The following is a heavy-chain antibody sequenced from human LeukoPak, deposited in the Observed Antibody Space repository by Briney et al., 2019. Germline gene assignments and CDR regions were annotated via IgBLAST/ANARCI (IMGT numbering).Heavy chain of an antibody. CDR3: ARHEGKGDGYNPGIYWFDP. D-gene: IGHD5-24*01. V-gene: IGHV4-39*01. CDR1: GGSISSSSYS. J-gene: IGHJ5*02. Sequence: SETLSLTCTVSGGSISSSSYSWGWIRQPPGKGLEWIGSIYYSGSTYYNPSLKSRVTISVDTSKNQFSLKLSSVTAADTAVYYCARHEGKGDGYNPGIYWFDPWGQGTLVTVSS. CDR2: IYYSGST.